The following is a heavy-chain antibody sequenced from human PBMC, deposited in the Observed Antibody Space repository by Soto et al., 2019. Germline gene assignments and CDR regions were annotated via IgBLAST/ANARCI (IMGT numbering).Heavy chain of an antibody. CDR1: GGTFSSYA. V-gene: IGHV1-69*13. CDR2: IIPIFGTA. D-gene: IGHD1-1*01. CDR3: AKCSRWLQLGYYFDY. J-gene: IGHJ4*02. Sequence: SVKVSCKASGGTFSSYAISWVRQAPGQGLEWMGGIIPIFGTANYAQKFQGRVTITADESTSTAYMELSSLRSEDTAVYYCAKCSRWLQLGYYFDYWGQGTLVTVSS.